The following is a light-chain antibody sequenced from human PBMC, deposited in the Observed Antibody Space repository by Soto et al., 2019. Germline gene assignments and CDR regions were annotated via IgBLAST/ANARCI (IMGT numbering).Light chain of an antibody. CDR1: QDISNY. V-gene: IGKV1-33*01. CDR3: QQFDNLPLT. J-gene: IGKJ4*01. CDR2: DAS. Sequence: DILMPQSPSSLSASVGDRVTSTCQASQDISNYLNLYQQRPGKAHKRMIYDASNFETGVPSRFRGSGTGTNFSVTISSLQPEDLATYYCQQFDNLPLTFGGGTQVEIK.